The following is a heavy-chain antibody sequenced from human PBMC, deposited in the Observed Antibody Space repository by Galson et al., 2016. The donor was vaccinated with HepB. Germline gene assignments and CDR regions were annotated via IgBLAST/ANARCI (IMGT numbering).Heavy chain of an antibody. CDR2: VDLGDGAK. D-gene: IGHD5-24*01. CDR3: ARDGDAYNFDY. CDR1: GFTFSRHW. V-gene: IGHV3-7*01. J-gene: IGHJ4*02. Sequence: SLRLSCAVSGFTFSRHWMSWVRQAPGKGLEWVANVDLGDGAKYYVNSVAGRFTISRNNAKNTLYLQMNSLRAEDTAVYYCARDGDAYNFDYWGQGTLVTVSS.